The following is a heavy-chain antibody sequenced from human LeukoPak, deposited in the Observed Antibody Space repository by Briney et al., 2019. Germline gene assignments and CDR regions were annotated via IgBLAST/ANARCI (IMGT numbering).Heavy chain of an antibody. CDR2: VYHSGST. Sequence: PSGTLSLTGGVSGGSIYTSNWWTWVRRPPGKGLEWIGEVYHSGSTRYSPSLKSRVTILVDKSKNQFFLRLNSVTAADTAVYYCARDRGYCDGGSCYSFDFWGQGTLVTVSS. CDR1: GGSIYTSNW. J-gene: IGHJ4*02. CDR3: ARDRGYCDGGSCYSFDF. V-gene: IGHV4-4*02. D-gene: IGHD2-15*01.